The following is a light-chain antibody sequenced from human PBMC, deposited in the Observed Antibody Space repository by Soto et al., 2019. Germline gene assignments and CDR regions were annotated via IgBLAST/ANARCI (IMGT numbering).Light chain of an antibody. CDR1: QSVSRNY. CDR3: QQYDFLPLT. V-gene: IGKV3-20*01. Sequence: EVVLTQSPGTLSLSPGDRATLSCRASQSVSRNYLAWYQQKPGQTPRLLIFGASNRAADIPARFSASGSGTDFTLTISGLEPDDFAVSYCQQYDFLPLTFGGGTRL. J-gene: IGKJ4*01. CDR2: GAS.